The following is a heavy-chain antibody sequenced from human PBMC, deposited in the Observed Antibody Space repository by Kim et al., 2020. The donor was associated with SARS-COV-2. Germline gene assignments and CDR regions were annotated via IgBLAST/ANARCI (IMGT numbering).Heavy chain of an antibody. J-gene: IGHJ4*02. Sequence: SYKYYAESVKGRFTISRDNSKNTLYLQMNSLRAEDTAVYYCAKDRSRGQDWGQGTLVTVSS. D-gene: IGHD3-10*01. CDR2: SYK. CDR3: AKDRSRGQD. V-gene: IGHV3-30*02.